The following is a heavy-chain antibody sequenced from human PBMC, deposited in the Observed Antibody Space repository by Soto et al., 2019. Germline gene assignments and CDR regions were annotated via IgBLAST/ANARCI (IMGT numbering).Heavy chain of an antibody. D-gene: IGHD3-16*01. Sequence: EVQLVESGGGLIQPGGSLRLSCAASGFTVSSNYMCWVRQAPGKGLEWVSVIYSGGSTYYADSVKGRFTISRDNSKNTLYLQMNSLRAEDTAVYYSARDGRTWGNYFDYWGQGTLVTVSS. CDR2: IYSGGST. CDR3: ARDGRTWGNYFDY. J-gene: IGHJ4*02. CDR1: GFTVSSNY. V-gene: IGHV3-53*01.